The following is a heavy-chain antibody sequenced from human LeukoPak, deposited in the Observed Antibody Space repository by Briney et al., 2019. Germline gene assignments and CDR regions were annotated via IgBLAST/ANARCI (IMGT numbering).Heavy chain of an antibody. D-gene: IGHD3-10*01. J-gene: IGHJ6*03. CDR1: GGSISSYY. V-gene: IGHV4-59*12. CDR3: ARDSGRVDGSGSYWLGGKRGNYYYYMDV. Sequence: PSETLPLTCTVSGGSISSYYWSWIRQPPGKGLEWIGEIYHSGSTNYNPSLKSRVTMSVDTSKNQFSLKLSSVTAADTAVYYCARDSGRVDGSGSYWLGGKRGNYYYYMDVWGKGTTVTISS. CDR2: IYHSGST.